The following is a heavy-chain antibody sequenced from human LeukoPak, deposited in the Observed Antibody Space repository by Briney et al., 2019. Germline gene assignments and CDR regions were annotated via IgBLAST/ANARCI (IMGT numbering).Heavy chain of an antibody. Sequence: PGGSLRLSCAASGFTFSSYWMSWVRQAPGKGLEWVANIKQDGSQKYYVDSVKGRFTISRDNANNLLYLQMNSLRAEDTAVYYCARESFAARXDWGXXTLVTVSS. J-gene: IGHJ1*01. CDR3: ARESFAARXD. CDR1: GFTFSSYW. CDR2: IKQDGSQK. D-gene: IGHD6-6*01. V-gene: IGHV3-7*01.